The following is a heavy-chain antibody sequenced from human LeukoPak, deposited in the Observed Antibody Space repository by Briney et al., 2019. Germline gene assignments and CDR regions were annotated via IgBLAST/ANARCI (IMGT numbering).Heavy chain of an antibody. J-gene: IGHJ4*02. D-gene: IGHD6-6*01. CDR2: IIPIFGTA. Sequence: GASMKVSCKASGGTFSSYAISSVRQAPGQGLEWMGGIIPIFGTANYAQKFQGRVTITADESTSTAYMELSSLRSEDTAVYYCARDTYSSSSFDYWGQGTLVTVSS. V-gene: IGHV1-69*13. CDR3: ARDTYSSSSFDY. CDR1: GGTFSSYA.